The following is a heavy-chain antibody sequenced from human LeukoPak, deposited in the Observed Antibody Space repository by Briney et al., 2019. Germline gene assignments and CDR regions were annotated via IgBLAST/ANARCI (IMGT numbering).Heavy chain of an antibody. CDR1: GYRFASYW. Sequence: GDSLKISCKGSGYRFASYWIAWMRQTPGKGLEWMGIMYPGDSDTRYNAPFQGQVTISADKSVSIAYLQWSSLKASDTAMYYCARPNITSYYDSRGYDAFDVWGQGTMVIVSS. CDR3: ARPNITSYYDSRGYDAFDV. V-gene: IGHV5-51*01. CDR2: MYPGDSDT. D-gene: IGHD3-22*01. J-gene: IGHJ3*01.